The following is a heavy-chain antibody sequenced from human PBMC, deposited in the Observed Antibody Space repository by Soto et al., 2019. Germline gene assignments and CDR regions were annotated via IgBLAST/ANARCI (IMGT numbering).Heavy chain of an antibody. D-gene: IGHD3-22*01. J-gene: IGHJ4*02. V-gene: IGHV4-59*12. Sequence: LSLTCTVSGGSISSYYWSWIRQPPGKGLEWIGYIYYSGSTNYNPSLKSRVTISVDNSRNQFSLKLSSVTAADTAVYYCARKSYYSHFDYWGQGTLVTVSS. CDR2: IYYSGST. CDR1: GGSISSYY. CDR3: ARKSYYSHFDY.